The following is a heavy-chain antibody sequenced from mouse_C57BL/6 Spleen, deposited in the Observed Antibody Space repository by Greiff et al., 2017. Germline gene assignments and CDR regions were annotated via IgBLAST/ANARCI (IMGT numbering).Heavy chain of an antibody. Sequence: EVKLMESGGGLVQPKGSLKLSCAASGCSFNTYAMNWVRQAPGKGLEWVARIRSKSNNYATYYADSVKDRFTISRDDSESMLYLQMNNLKTEDTAMYYCVRDYGNSWFAYWGQGTLVTVSA. D-gene: IGHD2-1*01. V-gene: IGHV10-1*01. CDR2: IRSKSNNYAT. CDR1: GCSFNTYA. J-gene: IGHJ3*01. CDR3: VRDYGNSWFAY.